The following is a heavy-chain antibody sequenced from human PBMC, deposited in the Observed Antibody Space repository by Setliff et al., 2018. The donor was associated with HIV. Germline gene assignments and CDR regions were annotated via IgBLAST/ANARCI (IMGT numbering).Heavy chain of an antibody. CDR2: INPDGSGR. V-gene: IGHV3-7*01. J-gene: IGHJ4*02. CDR3: ARDDKFAFDY. CDR1: GFTFSDYW. D-gene: IGHD3-10*01. Sequence: GGSLRLSCAASGFTFSDYWMSWVRQAPGKGLEWVANINPDGSGRYYVDSVRDRFTISRDNAKNSLYLQMNTLRVEDTAVYYCARDDKFAFDYWGLGTLVTVSS.